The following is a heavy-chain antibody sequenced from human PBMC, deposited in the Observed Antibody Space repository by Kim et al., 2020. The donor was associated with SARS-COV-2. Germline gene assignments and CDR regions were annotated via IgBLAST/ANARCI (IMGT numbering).Heavy chain of an antibody. CDR1: GYTFTSYG. J-gene: IGHJ4*02. CDR3: ARGRALLLWFGELEDY. CDR2: ISAYNGNT. D-gene: IGHD3-10*01. V-gene: IGHV1-18*01. Sequence: ASVKVSCKASGYTFTSYGISWVRQAPGQGLEWMGWISAYNGNTNYAQKLQGRVTMTTDTSTSTAYMELRSLRSDDTAVYYCARGRALLLWFGELEDYWGQGTLVTVSS.